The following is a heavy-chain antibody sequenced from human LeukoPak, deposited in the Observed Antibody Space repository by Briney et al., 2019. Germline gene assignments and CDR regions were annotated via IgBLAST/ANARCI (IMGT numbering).Heavy chain of an antibody. J-gene: IGHJ4*02. CDR2: IYWDDGK. CDR1: GFSLSTSGVG. Sequence: SGPTLVNPTQTLTLTCTFSGFSLSTSGVGVGWIRQPPGKALEWLALIYWDDGKHYSPSLKSRLTITKGASKNQVVLTMTKMDPVDTATYHCAHRRRYYDSSGYHFDYWGQGALVTVSS. V-gene: IGHV2-5*02. CDR3: AHRRRYYDSSGYHFDY. D-gene: IGHD3-22*01.